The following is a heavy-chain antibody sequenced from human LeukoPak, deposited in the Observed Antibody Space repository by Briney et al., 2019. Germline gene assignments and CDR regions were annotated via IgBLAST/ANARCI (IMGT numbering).Heavy chain of an antibody. CDR3: ARRRTRDYYDSSGYYPSFDY. CDR1: GYSISSDYY. D-gene: IGHD3-22*01. CDR2: IYYSGST. Sequence: SETLSLTCAVSGYSISSDYYWGWIRQPPGKGLEWIGSIYYSGSTYYNPSLKSRVTISVDTSKNQFSLKLSSVTAADTAVYYCARRRTRDYYDSSGYYPSFDYWGQGTLVTVSS. V-gene: IGHV4-38-2*01. J-gene: IGHJ4*02.